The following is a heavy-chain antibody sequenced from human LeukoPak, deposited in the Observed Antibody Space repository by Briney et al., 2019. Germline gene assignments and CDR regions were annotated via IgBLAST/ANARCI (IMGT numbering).Heavy chain of an antibody. V-gene: IGHV3-30-3*01. CDR3: ARDGRVEG. CDR2: ISYDGSNK. Sequence: GGSLRLSCAASGLTFSSYAMHWVRQAPGKGLEWVAVISYDGSNKYYADSVKGRFTISRDNSKNTLYLQMNSLRAEDTAVYYCARDGRVEGWGQGTLVTVSS. J-gene: IGHJ4*02. CDR1: GLTFSSYA.